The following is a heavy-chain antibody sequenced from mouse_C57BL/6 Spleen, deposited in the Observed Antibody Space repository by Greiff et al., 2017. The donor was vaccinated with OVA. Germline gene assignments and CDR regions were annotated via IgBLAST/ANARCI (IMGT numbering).Heavy chain of an antibody. CDR2: IHPNSGST. CDR3: ARGIWDYDLAWFAY. J-gene: IGHJ3*01. Sequence: QVQLQQPGAELVKPGASVKLSCKASGYTFTSYWMHWVKQRPGQGLEWIGMIHPNSGSTNYNEKFKSKATLTVDKSSSTAYMQLSSLTSEDSAVYYCARGIWDYDLAWFAYWGQGTLVTVSA. V-gene: IGHV1-64*01. D-gene: IGHD2-4*01. CDR1: GYTFTSYW.